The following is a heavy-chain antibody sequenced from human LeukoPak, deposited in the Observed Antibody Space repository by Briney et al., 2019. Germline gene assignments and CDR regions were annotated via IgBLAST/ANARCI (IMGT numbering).Heavy chain of an antibody. V-gene: IGHV4-34*01. Sequence: SETLSLTCAVYGGSFSGYYWSWIRQPPGKGLEWIGEINHSGSTNYNPSLKSRVTISVDTSKNQFSLKLSSVTGADTAVYYCARLSFSYYYDSSDDYWGKGIRVTVSS. CDR2: INHSGST. CDR1: GGSFSGYY. CDR3: ARLSFSYYYDSSDDY. D-gene: IGHD3-22*01. J-gene: IGHJ4*02.